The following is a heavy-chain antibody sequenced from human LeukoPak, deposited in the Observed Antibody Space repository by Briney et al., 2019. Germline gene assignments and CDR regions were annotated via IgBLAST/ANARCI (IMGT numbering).Heavy chain of an antibody. CDR2: INHSGST. V-gene: IGHV4-34*01. J-gene: IGHJ4*02. CDR3: ARQNYDYVWGSYRYYSLDY. D-gene: IGHD3-16*02. CDR1: GGSFSGYY. Sequence: SETLSLTCAVYGGSFSGYYWSWLRQPPGKGLEWIGEINHSGSTNYNPSLKSRVTISVDTSKNQFSLKLSSVTAADTAVYYCARQNYDYVWGSYRYYSLDYWGQGTLVTVSS.